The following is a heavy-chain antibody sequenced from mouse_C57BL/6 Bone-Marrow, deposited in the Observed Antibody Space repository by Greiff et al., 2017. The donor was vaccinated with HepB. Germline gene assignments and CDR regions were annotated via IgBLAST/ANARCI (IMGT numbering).Heavy chain of an antibody. CDR2: ISSGGSYT. CDR3: ASATTVVASNWYFDV. J-gene: IGHJ1*03. Sequence: DVHLVESGGDLVKPGGSLKLSCAASGFTFSSYGMSWVRQTPDKRLEWVATISSGGSYTYYPDSVKGRFTISRDNAKNTLYLQMSSLKSEDTAMYYCASATTVVASNWYFDVWGTGTTVTVSS. V-gene: IGHV5-6*01. CDR1: GFTFSSYG. D-gene: IGHD1-1*01.